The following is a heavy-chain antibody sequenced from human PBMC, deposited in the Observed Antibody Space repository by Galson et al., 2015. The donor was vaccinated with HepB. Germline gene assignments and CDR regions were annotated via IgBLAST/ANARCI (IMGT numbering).Heavy chain of an antibody. CDR2: ITSTSNNI. V-gene: IGHV3-21*01. J-gene: IGHJ4*02. CDR3: ARIYDGACSY. CDR1: GFTFNTYA. Sequence: SLRLSCAASGFTFNTYAMNWVRQAPGKGLEWVSSITSTSNNIYYADSLQGRFTISRDNAKNSLYLQMNSLRAEDTAVYYCARIYDGACSYWGQGTLVTVSS. D-gene: IGHD2-15*01.